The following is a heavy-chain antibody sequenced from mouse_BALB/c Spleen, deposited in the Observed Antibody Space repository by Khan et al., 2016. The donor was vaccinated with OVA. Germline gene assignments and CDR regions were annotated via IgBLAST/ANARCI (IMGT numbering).Heavy chain of an antibody. CDR2: IDPYYGGI. CDR3: ARSTWYFDV. J-gene: IGHJ1*01. V-gene: IGHV1-39*01. CDR1: GYSFTGYN. Sequence: LEESGPELEKPGASVKISCKASGYSFTGYNMNWVKQSNGKSLEWIGNIDPYYGGISYNQKFKGKATLTVDKSSSTAYMQLKSLTSEDSAVYYCARSTWYFDVWGAGTTVTVSS.